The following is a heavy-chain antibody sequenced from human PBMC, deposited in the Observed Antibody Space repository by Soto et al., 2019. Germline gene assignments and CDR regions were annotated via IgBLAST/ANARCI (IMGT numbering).Heavy chain of an antibody. CDR1: GGSIGHYX. CDR3: ARLRLGEPFTY. J-gene: IGHJ4*02. V-gene: IGHV4-59*08. CDR2: IYYSGNT. Sequence: QVQLRESGPGLVKPSETLSLTCNVSGGSIGHYXXXXXXXXXXKGLEWIGYIYYSGNTMYNPSLKSRVSISVDTSKNQFSLKLSSVTAADTAVYYCARLRLGEPFTYWGQGTLVTVSS. D-gene: IGHD3-16*01.